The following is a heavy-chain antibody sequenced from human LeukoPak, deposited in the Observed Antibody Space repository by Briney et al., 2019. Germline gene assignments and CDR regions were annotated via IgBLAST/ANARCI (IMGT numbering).Heavy chain of an antibody. J-gene: IGHJ4*02. CDR2: ISWDGGST. V-gene: IGHV3-43*01. CDR1: GFTFDDYT. D-gene: IGHD5-12*01. CDR3: AKDMRGGRVVATSPSFDY. Sequence: GGSLRLSCAASGFTFDDYTMHWVRQAPGKGLEWVSLISWDGGSTYYADSVKGRFTISRDNSKNSLYLQMNSLRTEDTALYYCAKDMRGGRVVATSPSFDYWGQGTLVTVPS.